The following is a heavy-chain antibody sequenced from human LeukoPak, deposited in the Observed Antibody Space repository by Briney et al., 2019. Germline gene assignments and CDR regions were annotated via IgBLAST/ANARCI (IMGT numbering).Heavy chain of an antibody. CDR1: GFTFSNYW. J-gene: IGHJ4*02. D-gene: IGHD6-25*01. CDR2: IKQDGSEK. Sequence: PGGSLRLSCAASGFTFSNYWMTWVRQAPGKGLEWVAHIKQDGSEKFYLDSVKGRFTISKDNAKSSLYLQMNSLRAEDTAVYYCATRAAYFDFWGQGTLVTVSS. CDR3: ATRAAYFDF. V-gene: IGHV3-7*01.